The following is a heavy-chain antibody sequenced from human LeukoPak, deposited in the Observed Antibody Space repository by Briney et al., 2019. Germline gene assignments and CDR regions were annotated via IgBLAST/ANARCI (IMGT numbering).Heavy chain of an antibody. CDR1: GFTISNSA. V-gene: IGHV3-23*01. CDR2: ITDNGAHT. J-gene: IGHJ4*02. Sequence: PGGSLRLSCAASGFTISNSAMTWVRQAPGKGLDWVSIITDNGAHTFYADSVKGRFTISRDNSKNTLYVQMNSLRVEDTAVYYCARHDGGYGPFDYWGQGTPVTVSS. CDR3: ARHDGGYGPFDY. D-gene: IGHD4-23*01.